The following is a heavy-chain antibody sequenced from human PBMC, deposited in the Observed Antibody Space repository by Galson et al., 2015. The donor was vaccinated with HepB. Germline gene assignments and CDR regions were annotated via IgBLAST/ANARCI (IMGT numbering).Heavy chain of an antibody. CDR1: GFTFSSYG. CDR3: AAPPYSSSSVPLYYFDY. V-gene: IGHV3-30*03. J-gene: IGHJ4*02. CDR2: ISYDGSNK. Sequence: SLRLSCAASGFTFSSYGMHWVRQAPGKGLEWVAVISYDGSNKYYADSVEGRFTISRDNSKNTLYLQMNSLRAEDTAVYYCAAPPYSSSSVPLYYFDYWGQGTLFTVSS. D-gene: IGHD6-13*01.